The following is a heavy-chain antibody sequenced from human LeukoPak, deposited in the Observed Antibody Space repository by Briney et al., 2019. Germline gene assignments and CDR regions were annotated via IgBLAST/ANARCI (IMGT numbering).Heavy chain of an antibody. CDR1: GYTFTGYY. CDR3: ARATFRYSSGWYYFDY. CDR2: INPNSGGT. V-gene: IGHV1-2*04. J-gene: IGHJ4*02. Sequence: ASVKVSCKASGYTFTGYYMHWVRQAPGQGLEWMGWINPNSGGTNYAQKFQGWVTMTRDTSISTAYMELSRLRSDDTAVYYCARATFRYSSGWYYFDYWGQGTLVTVSS. D-gene: IGHD6-19*01.